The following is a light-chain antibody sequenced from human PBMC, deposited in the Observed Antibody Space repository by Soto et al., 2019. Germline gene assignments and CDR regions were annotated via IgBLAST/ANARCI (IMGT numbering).Light chain of an antibody. CDR3: CSYAGSSMFV. Sequence: QSALTQPASVSGSPGQSITISCTGSSSDVGSYNLVSWYQHHPGKAPKLIISEVANRPSGVSNRFSGSKSGNTASLTISGLQAEDEADYYCCSYAGSSMFVFGGGTKVTVL. J-gene: IGLJ2*01. CDR1: SSDVGSYNL. CDR2: EVA. V-gene: IGLV2-23*02.